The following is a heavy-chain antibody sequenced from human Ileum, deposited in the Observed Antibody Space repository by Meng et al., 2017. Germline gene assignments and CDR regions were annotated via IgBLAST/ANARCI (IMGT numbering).Heavy chain of an antibody. V-gene: IGHV4-4*02. Sequence: QVRRQESGPGLGKASEALSLTCSVSGASMSVVSYWSWVRQSPGKGLEWIGQIDHLGIAYYKPSLKSRVTMSIDQSKSQFSLRLTSVSAADTAVYYCARHGGYYQDFWGQGTLVTVSS. CDR2: IDHLGIA. D-gene: IGHD4-23*01. CDR1: GASMSVVSY. J-gene: IGHJ4*02. CDR3: ARHGGYYQDF.